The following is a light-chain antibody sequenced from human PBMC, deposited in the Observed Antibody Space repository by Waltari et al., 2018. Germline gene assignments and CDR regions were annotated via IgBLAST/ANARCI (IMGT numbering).Light chain of an antibody. CDR1: PSVFYSPNNKHY. V-gene: IGKV4-1*01. J-gene: IGKJ4*01. CDR2: WAS. Sequence: DIVMTQSPDSLAVSLGERATINCKSSPSVFYSPNNKHYLSWYQQKPGQPPKLLIYWASTREFGVPDRFSGSGSGTDFTLTISSLQAEDVALYFCQQYYGSPFTFGGGTKVEIK. CDR3: QQYYGSPFT.